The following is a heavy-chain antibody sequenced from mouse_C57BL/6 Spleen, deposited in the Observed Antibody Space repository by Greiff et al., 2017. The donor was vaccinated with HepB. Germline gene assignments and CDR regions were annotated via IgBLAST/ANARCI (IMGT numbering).Heavy chain of an antibody. D-gene: IGHD1-1*01. CDR1: GFTFSDAW. J-gene: IGHJ1*03. CDR3: TSYYYGSYWYFDV. Sequence: EVNVVESGGGLVQPGGSMKLSCAASGFTFSDAWMDWVRQSPEKGLEWVAEIRNKANNHATYYAESVKGRFTISRDDSKSSVYLQMNSLRAEDTGIYYCTSYYYGSYWYFDVWGTGNTVTVSS. CDR2: IRNKANNHAT. V-gene: IGHV6-6*01.